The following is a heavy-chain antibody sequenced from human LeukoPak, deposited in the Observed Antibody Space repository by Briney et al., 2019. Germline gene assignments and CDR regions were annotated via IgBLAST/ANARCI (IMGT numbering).Heavy chain of an antibody. CDR3: ARRLMITFGGVIGNPHNWFDP. Sequence: KPSETLSLTCTVSGGSISSSSYYWGWIRQPPGKGLEWIGSIYYSGSPYYNPSLKSRVTISVDTSKNQFSLKLSSVTAADTAVYYCARRLMITFGGVIGNPHNWFDPWGQGTLVTVSS. J-gene: IGHJ5*02. D-gene: IGHD3-16*02. CDR1: GGSISSSSYY. CDR2: IYYSGSP. V-gene: IGHV4-39*01.